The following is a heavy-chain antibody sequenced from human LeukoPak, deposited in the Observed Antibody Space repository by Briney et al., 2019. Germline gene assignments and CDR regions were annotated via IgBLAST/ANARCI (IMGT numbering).Heavy chain of an antibody. CDR3: ARGGGLDV. CDR1: GFAFSSHA. V-gene: IGHV3-7*03. D-gene: IGHD3-16*01. Sequence: QSGGSLRLSCAASGFAFSSHAMTWARQAPGKGLEWVASINHNGNVNYYVDSVKGRFTISRDNAKNSLYLQMSNLRAEDTAVYFCARGGGLDVWGQGATVTVSS. J-gene: IGHJ6*02. CDR2: INHNGNVN.